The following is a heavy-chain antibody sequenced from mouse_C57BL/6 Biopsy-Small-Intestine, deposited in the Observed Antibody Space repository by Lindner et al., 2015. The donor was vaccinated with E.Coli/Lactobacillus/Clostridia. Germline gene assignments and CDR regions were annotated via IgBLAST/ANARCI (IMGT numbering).Heavy chain of an antibody. CDR1: GFNIKDDY. J-gene: IGHJ2*01. Sequence: VQLQESGAELVRPGASVKLSCTASGFNIKDDYTHWVKQRPEQGLEWIGWIDPENGDTEYASKFQGKATITADTSSNTAYLQLSSLTSEDTAVYYCTTGYYYGSSYRYFDYWGQGTTLTVSS. D-gene: IGHD1-1*01. V-gene: IGHV14-4*01. CDR2: IDPENGDT. CDR3: TTGYYYGSSYRYFDY.